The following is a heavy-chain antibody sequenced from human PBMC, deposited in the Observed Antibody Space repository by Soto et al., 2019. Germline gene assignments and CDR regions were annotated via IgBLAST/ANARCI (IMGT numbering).Heavy chain of an antibody. CDR2: IYSTVST. D-gene: IGHD5-12*01. CDR1: SGSISSSLYY. CDR3: ARLPCYDTPPVTFDI. J-gene: IGHJ3*02. Sequence: PSETLSLTCSVSSGSISSSLYYWGWIRQPPGKGLEWIGTIYSTVSTHYNPSLKSRVTISVDTSKNQFSLKLNSVTAADTAVYYCARLPCYDTPPVTFDIWVQGAMVTVSS. V-gene: IGHV4-39*01.